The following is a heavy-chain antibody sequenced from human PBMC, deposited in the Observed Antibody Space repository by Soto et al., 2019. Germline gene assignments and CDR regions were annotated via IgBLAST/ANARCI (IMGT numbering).Heavy chain of an antibody. CDR1: GFTFSSYA. D-gene: IGHD2-2*01. Sequence: GGSLRLSCAASGFTFSSYAMSWVRQAPGKGLEWVSAIRGSGGSTYYADSVKGRFTISRDNSKNTRYLQMNSLRAEDTAAYYCAKDLGQVPAASNDFDYWGQGTLVTVSS. CDR2: IRGSGGST. V-gene: IGHV3-23*01. J-gene: IGHJ4*02. CDR3: AKDLGQVPAASNDFDY.